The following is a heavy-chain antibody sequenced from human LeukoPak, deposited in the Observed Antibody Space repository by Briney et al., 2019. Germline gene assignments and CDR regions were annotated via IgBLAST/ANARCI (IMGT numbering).Heavy chain of an antibody. CDR1: GYTFTSYD. CDR2: MNPNSGNT. J-gene: IGHJ5*02. Sequence: ASVKVSCKASGYTFTSYDINWVRQATGQGLEWMGWMNPNSGNTGYAQKFRGRVTMTRNTSITTAYMELSSLRSEDTAVYYCARGYSSGWYGWFDPWGQGTLVTVSS. D-gene: IGHD6-19*01. V-gene: IGHV1-8*01. CDR3: ARGYSSGWYGWFDP.